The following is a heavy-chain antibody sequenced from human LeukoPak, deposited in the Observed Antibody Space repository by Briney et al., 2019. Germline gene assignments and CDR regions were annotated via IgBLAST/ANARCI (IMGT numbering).Heavy chain of an antibody. CDR3: ARDRDYDILTGPTSPFEY. V-gene: IGHV1-2*02. J-gene: IGHJ4*02. D-gene: IGHD3-9*01. CDR2: INPNSGGT. CDR1: GYTFTGYY. Sequence: ASVKVSCKASGYTFTGYYMHWVRQAPGQGLEWMGWINPNSGGTNYAQKFQGRVTMTRDTSISTAYMELRSLKSDDTAVYYCARDRDYDILTGPTSPFEYWGQGTLVTVSS.